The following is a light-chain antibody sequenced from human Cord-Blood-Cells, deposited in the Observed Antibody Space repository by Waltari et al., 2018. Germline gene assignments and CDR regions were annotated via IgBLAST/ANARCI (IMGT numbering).Light chain of an antibody. CDR2: SNN. Sequence: QSVLTQPPSASGTPGQRVTISCSGSSSNIGRNTVNWYQQLPGTAPKLLIYSNNQRPSGVPDRFSGSKSGTSASLAISGLQSEDEADYYCAAWDYSLNGWVFGGGTKLTVL. CDR1: SSNIGRNT. V-gene: IGLV1-44*01. CDR3: AAWDYSLNGWV. J-gene: IGLJ3*02.